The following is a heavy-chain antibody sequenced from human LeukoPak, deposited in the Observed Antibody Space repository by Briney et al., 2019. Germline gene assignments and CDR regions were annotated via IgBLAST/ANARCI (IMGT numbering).Heavy chain of an antibody. J-gene: IGHJ3*01. D-gene: IGHD1-26*01. CDR2: MYYTGSS. Sequence: PSETLSLTCTVSGGSVGSGDYYWSWIRQPPGKGLEWIGYMYYTGSSYYNPSLKGRVTISIDTSKNQFSLKVSSVTAADTAVYYCARDQGGSSYRHAFDVRGQGTMVTVSS. V-gene: IGHV4-61*08. CDR3: ARDQGGSSYRHAFDV. CDR1: GGSVGSGDYY.